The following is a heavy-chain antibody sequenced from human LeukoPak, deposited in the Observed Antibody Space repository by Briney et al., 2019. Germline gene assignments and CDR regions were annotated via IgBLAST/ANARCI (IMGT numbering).Heavy chain of an antibody. V-gene: IGHV1-2*02. CDR1: GHTFIGNY. CDR2: INPNSGGA. D-gene: IGHD6-19*01. Sequence: ASVKVSCKASGHTFIGNYIHWVRQARRQGLEWMGWINPNSGGANYAQRFQGRVTMTRDTSVTTAFLDLDRLTSDDTAVYYCVTRSYTSGWPTWGQGTLVTVSS. J-gene: IGHJ5*02. CDR3: VTRSYTSGWPT.